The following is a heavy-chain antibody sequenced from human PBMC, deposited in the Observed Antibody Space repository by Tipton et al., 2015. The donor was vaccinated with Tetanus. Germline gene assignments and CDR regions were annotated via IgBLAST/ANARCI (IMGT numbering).Heavy chain of an antibody. Sequence: SLRLSCTASGFTFRNYDMNWVRRAPGKGLEWISSVTSSGSDMYYAASVKGRFTISRDNAKNSLLLHMNSLRGAGTAVYYCARLYDSTGYKGNWGQGTQVTVSS. CDR2: VTSSGSDM. CDR1: GFTFRNYD. D-gene: IGHD3-22*01. V-gene: IGHV3-21*06. J-gene: IGHJ4*02. CDR3: ARLYDSTGYKGN.